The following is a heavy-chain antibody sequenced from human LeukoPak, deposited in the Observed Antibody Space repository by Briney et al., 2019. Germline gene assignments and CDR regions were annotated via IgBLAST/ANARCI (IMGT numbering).Heavy chain of an antibody. CDR1: GFTFDDYA. Sequence: GGSLRLSCAASGFTFDDYAMHWVRQAPGKGLEWVSGISWNSGSIGYADSVKGRFTISRDNAKNSLYLQMNSLRAEDTAVYYCAREVYSYGPPDYWGQGTLVTVSS. V-gene: IGHV3-9*01. D-gene: IGHD5-18*01. J-gene: IGHJ4*02. CDR2: ISWNSGSI. CDR3: AREVYSYGPPDY.